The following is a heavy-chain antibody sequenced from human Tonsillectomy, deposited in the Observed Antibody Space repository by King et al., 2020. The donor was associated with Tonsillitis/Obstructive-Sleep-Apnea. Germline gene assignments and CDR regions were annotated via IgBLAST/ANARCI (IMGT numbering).Heavy chain of an antibody. CDR3: ARRIRGGEYYYYYYMDV. J-gene: IGHJ6*03. D-gene: IGHD3-16*01. CDR1: GGSISSYY. Sequence: QLQESGPGLVKPSETLSLTCTVSGGSISSYYWSWIRQPPGKGLEWIGYIYYSGSTNYNPSLKSRVTISVDTSKNQFSLKLSSVTAADTPVYYCARRIRGGEYYYYYYMDVWGKGTTVTVSS. CDR2: IYYSGST. V-gene: IGHV4-59*08.